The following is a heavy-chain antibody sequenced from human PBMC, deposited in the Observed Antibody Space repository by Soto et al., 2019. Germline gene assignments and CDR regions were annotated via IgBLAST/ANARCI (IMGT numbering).Heavy chain of an antibody. Sequence: SETLSLTCTVSGGSISSYYWSWIRQPPGKGLEWIGYIYYSGSTNYNPSLKSRVTISVDTSKNQFSLKLSSVTAADTAVYYCASLVAGYSYGHFDYWGQGTLVTVSS. J-gene: IGHJ4*02. D-gene: IGHD5-18*01. CDR3: ASLVAGYSYGHFDY. CDR1: GGSISSYY. CDR2: IYYSGST. V-gene: IGHV4-59*01.